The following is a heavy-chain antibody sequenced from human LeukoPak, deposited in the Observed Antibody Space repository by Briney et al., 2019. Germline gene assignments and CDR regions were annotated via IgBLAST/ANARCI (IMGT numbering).Heavy chain of an antibody. D-gene: IGHD1-26*01. CDR1: GFTFSSYG. V-gene: IGHV3-33*01. J-gene: IGHJ6*02. CDR2: IWYDGSNK. CDR3: ARDGRIVGAETYYYDGMDV. Sequence: PGGSLRLSCAASGFTFSSYGMHWVRQAPGKGLEWVAVIWYDGSNKYYADSVKGRFTISRDNSKNTLYLQMNSLRAEDTAVYYCARDGRIVGAETYYYDGMDVWGQGTTVTVSS.